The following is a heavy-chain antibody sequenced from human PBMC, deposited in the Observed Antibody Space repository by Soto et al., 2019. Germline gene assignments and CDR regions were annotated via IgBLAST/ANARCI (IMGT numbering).Heavy chain of an antibody. Sequence: GGSLRLFCAASGFTFSSYSMNWVRQAPGKGLEWVSSISSSSSYIYYADSVKGRFTISRDNAKNSLYLQMNSLRAEDTAVYYCPVPPGQNFIAAAGILWGQGTLVTVSS. D-gene: IGHD6-13*01. J-gene: IGHJ4*02. V-gene: IGHV3-21*01. CDR2: ISSSSSYI. CDR3: PVPPGQNFIAAAGIL. CDR1: GFTFSSYS.